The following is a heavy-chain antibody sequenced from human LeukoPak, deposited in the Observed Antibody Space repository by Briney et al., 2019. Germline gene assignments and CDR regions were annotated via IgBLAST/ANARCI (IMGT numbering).Heavy chain of an antibody. D-gene: IGHD3-22*01. CDR2: IYYSGSA. CDR1: GGSISNYY. Sequence: PSETLSLTCTVSGGSISNYYWGWIRQPPGKGLEWIGYIYYSGSANYNPSLKSRVTISVDTSKNQFSLNLSSVTAADTAMYSCARDRSPEGYYDSSHWDYYHGMDVWGQGTTVTVSS. V-gene: IGHV4-59*01. CDR3: ARDRSPEGYYDSSHWDYYHGMDV. J-gene: IGHJ6*02.